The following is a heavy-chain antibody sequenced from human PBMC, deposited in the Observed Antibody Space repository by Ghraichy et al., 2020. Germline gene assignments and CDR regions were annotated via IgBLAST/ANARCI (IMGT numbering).Heavy chain of an antibody. D-gene: IGHD3-22*01. Sequence: SETLSLTCAVSGGSFSGYYWSWIRQPPGKGLEWIGEINHSGNTNYNPSLKSRVIISVDTSKNQFSLKLSSVTAADTAVYYCARVEYYYDSSGLRRAFDIWGQGTMVTVSS. V-gene: IGHV4-34*01. CDR1: GGSFSGYY. J-gene: IGHJ3*02. CDR3: ARVEYYYDSSGLRRAFDI. CDR2: INHSGNT.